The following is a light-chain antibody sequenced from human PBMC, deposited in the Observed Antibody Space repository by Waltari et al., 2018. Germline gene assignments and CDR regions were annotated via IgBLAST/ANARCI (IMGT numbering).Light chain of an antibody. CDR2: DAS. Sequence: EIVLTQSPATLSLSPGERATLSCRASQSVSDYLDWYQQKPGHPPRLLIYDASNRATGIPARFSASGSGTDFTLTISSLEPEDFAVYYCQQRSSWLTFGGGTKVEIK. V-gene: IGKV3-11*01. CDR3: QQRSSWLT. J-gene: IGKJ4*01. CDR1: QSVSDY.